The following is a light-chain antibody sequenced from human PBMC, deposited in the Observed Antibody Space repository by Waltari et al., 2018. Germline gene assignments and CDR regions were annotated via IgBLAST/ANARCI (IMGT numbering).Light chain of an antibody. V-gene: IGKV3-15*01. CDR1: QSLGTN. CDR3: QQYYTVSRT. CDR2: GAS. J-gene: IGKJ1*01. Sequence: ETVMTQSPATLSVSPGGRSTLSCRASQSLGTNLAWYQQKPGQAPRLLIYGASSRATGVPARFSGSGSGTDFTLTISSLQAEDVAVYYCQQYYTVSRTFGQGTRVEIK.